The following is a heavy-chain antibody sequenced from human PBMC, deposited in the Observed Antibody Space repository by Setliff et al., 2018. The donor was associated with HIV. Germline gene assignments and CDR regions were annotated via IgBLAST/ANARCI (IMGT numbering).Heavy chain of an antibody. CDR2: IYYSGST. Sequence: SETLSLTCTVSGGSISSYYWSWIRQPPGKGLEWIGYIYYSGSTNYNPSLKSRVTISVDTSKNQFSLKLSSVTAADTAVYFCARATGPAYYFDYWGQGILVTVSS. V-gene: IGHV4-59*12. J-gene: IGHJ4*02. CDR3: ARATGPAYYFDY. CDR1: GGSISSYY.